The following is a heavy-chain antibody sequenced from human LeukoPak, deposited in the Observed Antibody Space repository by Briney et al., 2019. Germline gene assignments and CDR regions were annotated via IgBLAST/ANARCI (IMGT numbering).Heavy chain of an antibody. J-gene: IGHJ6*03. V-gene: IGHV1-46*01. D-gene: IGHD7-27*01. CDR2: INPSGGST. Sequence: ASVKVSCKASGYTFTGYYMHWVRQAPGQGLEWMGIINPSGGSTSYAQKFQGRVTMTRDMSTSTVYMELSSLRSEDTAVYYCARDGNWGSDNYYYMDVWGKGTTVTVSS. CDR1: GYTFTGYY. CDR3: ARDGNWGSDNYYYMDV.